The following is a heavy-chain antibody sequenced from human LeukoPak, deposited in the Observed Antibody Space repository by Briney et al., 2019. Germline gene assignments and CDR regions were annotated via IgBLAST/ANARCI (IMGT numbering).Heavy chain of an antibody. CDR3: ARAQLNFLVDFGMDV. V-gene: IGHV4-59*01. CDR2: IRYSGST. J-gene: IGHJ6*02. D-gene: IGHD2-15*01. CDR1: GGSITTYY. Sequence: SETLSLTCTVSGGSITTYYWTWIRQPPGKGLEWIGYIRYSGSTNYNPSLKGRVTISVDTSKNQFSLKLSSVTAADTAVYYCARAQLNFLVDFGMDVWGQGTTVTVSS.